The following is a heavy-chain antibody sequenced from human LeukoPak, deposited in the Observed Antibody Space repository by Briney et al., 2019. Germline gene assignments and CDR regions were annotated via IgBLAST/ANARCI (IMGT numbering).Heavy chain of an antibody. CDR2: ISYDGSNK. CDR3: AKDHGYYDSSGYYPEDY. J-gene: IGHJ4*02. V-gene: IGHV3-30*18. Sequence: GGSLRLSCAASGFTFSSYGMHWVRQAPGKGLEWVAVISYDGSNKYYADSVKGRFTISRDNSKNTLYLQMNSLRAEDTAVYYCAKDHGYYDSSGYYPEDYWGQGTLVTVSS. CDR1: GFTFSSYG. D-gene: IGHD3-22*01.